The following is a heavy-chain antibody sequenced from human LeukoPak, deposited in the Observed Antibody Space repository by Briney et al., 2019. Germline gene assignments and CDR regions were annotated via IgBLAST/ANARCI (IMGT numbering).Heavy chain of an antibody. J-gene: IGHJ4*02. CDR1: GSTFSRYW. CDR3: ARARDFDF. CDR2: INPDGTST. V-gene: IGHV3-74*01. Sequence: PGGSLRLSCAASGSTFSRYWMHWVRQAPGKGLVWVSRINPDGTSTSYADSVKGRFTISRDNAKNTLYLQMNSLRPEDTAVYYCARARDFDFWGQETLDTVSS.